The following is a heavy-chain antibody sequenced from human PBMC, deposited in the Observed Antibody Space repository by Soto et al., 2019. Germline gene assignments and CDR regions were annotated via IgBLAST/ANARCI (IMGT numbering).Heavy chain of an antibody. Sequence: ASVKVSCEASGYTFTSYDINWVRQATGQGLESMGWINPNSGNTGYAQKFQGRVTMTRNTSINTAYMELSSLTSEDTAVYFCARGRRSSYYDYYMDVWGRGTTVTVSS. CDR1: GYTFTSYD. CDR2: INPNSGNT. J-gene: IGHJ6*03. V-gene: IGHV1-8*01. CDR3: ARGRRSSYYDYYMDV. D-gene: IGHD2-21*01.